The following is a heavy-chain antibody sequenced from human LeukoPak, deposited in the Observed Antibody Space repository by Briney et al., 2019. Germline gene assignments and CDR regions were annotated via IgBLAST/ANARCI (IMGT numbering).Heavy chain of an antibody. CDR2: ISYDGSNK. Sequence: PGRSLRLSCAASGFTFSSYAMHWVRQAPGKGLEWVAVISYDGSNKYYADSVKGRFTISRDNSKNTLYLQMNSLRAEDTAVCYCASSSPIDAFDIWGQGTMVTVSS. CDR3: ASSSPIDAFDI. CDR1: GFTFSSYA. V-gene: IGHV3-30*04. J-gene: IGHJ3*02.